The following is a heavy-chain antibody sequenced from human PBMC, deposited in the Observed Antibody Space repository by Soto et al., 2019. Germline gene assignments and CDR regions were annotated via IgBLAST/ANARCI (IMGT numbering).Heavy chain of an antibody. CDR1: NFTFSNYG. Sequence: QVQLVESGGGVVQPGRSLRLSCAASNFTFSNYGMHWVRQAPGKGLEWVPLISNDGSNKYYTDSVKGRFTISRDNSRNTLSLQMNSLRADDTAVYYCAKDGADTGTYYFDYWGQGTIITVSS. J-gene: IGHJ4*02. D-gene: IGHD1-26*01. CDR2: ISNDGSNK. V-gene: IGHV3-30*18. CDR3: AKDGADTGTYYFDY.